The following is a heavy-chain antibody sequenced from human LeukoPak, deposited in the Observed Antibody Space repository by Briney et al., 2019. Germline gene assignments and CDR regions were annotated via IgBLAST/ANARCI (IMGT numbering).Heavy chain of an antibody. J-gene: IGHJ4*02. CDR2: IYYSGST. V-gene: IGHV4-39*07. CDR3: ARRAAAGKNFDY. Sequence: SETLSLTCTVSGGSISSSSYYWGWIRQPPGKGLEWIGSIYYSGSTYYNPSLKSRVTMSVDTSKNQFSLKLSSVTAADTAVYYCARRAAAGKNFDYWGQGTLVTVSS. D-gene: IGHD6-13*01. CDR1: GGSISSSSYY.